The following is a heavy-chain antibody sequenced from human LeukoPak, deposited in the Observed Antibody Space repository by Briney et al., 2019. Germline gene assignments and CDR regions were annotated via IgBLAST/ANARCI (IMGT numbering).Heavy chain of an antibody. V-gene: IGHV5-51*01. Sequence: GGSPKISFQGSGSRFTSYWIGWVRQMPGKGLEWMGIIYPGDSDTRYSPSFQGQVPISADKSISTAYLQWSSLKASDTAMYYCARRYGSGSSPTLDYWGQGTLVTVAS. J-gene: IGHJ4*02. CDR1: GSRFTSYW. D-gene: IGHD3-10*01. CDR2: IYPGDSDT. CDR3: ARRYGSGSSPTLDY.